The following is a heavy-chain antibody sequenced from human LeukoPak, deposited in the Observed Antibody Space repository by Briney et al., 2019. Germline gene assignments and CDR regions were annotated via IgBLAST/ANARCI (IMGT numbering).Heavy chain of an antibody. J-gene: IGHJ6*03. CDR3: ARDVDSSGPPYYYYYMDA. CDR1: GGTFSSYA. D-gene: IGHD6-19*01. V-gene: IGHV1-69*05. Sequence: ASVKVSCKASGGTFSSYAISWVRQAPRQGLEWMGRIIPIFGTANYAQKFQGRVTITTDESTSTAYMELSSLRSEDTAVYYCARDVDSSGPPYYYYYMDAWGKGTTVTVSS. CDR2: IIPIFGTA.